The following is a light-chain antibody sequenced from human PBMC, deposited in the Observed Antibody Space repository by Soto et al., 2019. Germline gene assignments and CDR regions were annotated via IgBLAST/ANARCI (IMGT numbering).Light chain of an antibody. CDR1: QSVTGTN. Sequence: IVLTQSPVTLSLSPGEGATLSCRASQSVTGTNLAWYQQRAGQAPRLLIYGASSRATGIPDRFSGSGSGTDFTLTISRLEPEDFAVYYCQQYGSSPHTFGQGTKLEIK. CDR3: QQYGSSPHT. J-gene: IGKJ2*01. V-gene: IGKV3-20*01. CDR2: GAS.